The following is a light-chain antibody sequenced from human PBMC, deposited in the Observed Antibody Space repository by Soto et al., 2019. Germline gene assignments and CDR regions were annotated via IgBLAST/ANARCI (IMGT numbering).Light chain of an antibody. CDR1: QSIERY. CDR3: QQTYTVPYT. Sequence: DIQMTQSPSSLSASVGDRVTITCRVSQSIERYLNWYQQKSGKAPKFLMYATSHLQSGVPSRFSGSGSGTEFTLTISGLQPEDFGSYYCQQTYTVPYTFGQGTKLEIE. J-gene: IGKJ2*01. V-gene: IGKV1-39*01. CDR2: ATS.